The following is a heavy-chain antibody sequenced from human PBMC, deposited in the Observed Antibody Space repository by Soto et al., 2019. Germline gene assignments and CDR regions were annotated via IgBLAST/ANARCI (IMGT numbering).Heavy chain of an antibody. Sequence: SETLSLTCTASGGSISSYYWSWIRQPPGKGLEWIGYIYYSGSTNYNPSLKSRVTISVDTSKNQFSLKLSSVTAADTAVYYCARDFYTYNWNTGNNWFDPWGQGTLVTVSS. V-gene: IGHV4-59*01. D-gene: IGHD1-20*01. CDR3: ARDFYTYNWNTGNNWFDP. CDR2: IYYSGST. CDR1: GGSISSYY. J-gene: IGHJ5*02.